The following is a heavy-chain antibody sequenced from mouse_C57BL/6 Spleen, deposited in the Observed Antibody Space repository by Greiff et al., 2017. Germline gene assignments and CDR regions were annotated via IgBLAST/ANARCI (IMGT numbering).Heavy chain of an antibody. CDR3: AGGCAGYDFDY. J-gene: IGHJ2*01. D-gene: IGHD3-2*02. Sequence: VQLQQPGAELVKPGASVKMSCKASGYTFTSYWITWVKQRPGQGLEWIGDIYPGSGSTNYNEKFKSKATLTVDTSSSTAYMQLSSLPSEDAAEYYCAGGCAGYDFDYWGQGTTLTVSS. V-gene: IGHV1-55*01. CDR2: IYPGSGST. CDR1: GYTFTSYW.